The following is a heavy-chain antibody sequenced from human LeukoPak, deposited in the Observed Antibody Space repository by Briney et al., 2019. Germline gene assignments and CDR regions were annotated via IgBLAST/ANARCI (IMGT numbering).Heavy chain of an antibody. CDR3: ARGGSGSYLFYY. V-gene: IGHV3-21*01. Sequence: GGSLRLSCAASGFTFSSYSMNWVRQAPGKGLEWVSSISSSSSYIYYADSVKGRFTISRDNAKNSLYLQMNSLRAEDTAVYYCARGGSGSYLFYYWGQGTLVTVSS. D-gene: IGHD1-26*01. J-gene: IGHJ4*02. CDR1: GFTFSSYS. CDR2: ISSSSSYI.